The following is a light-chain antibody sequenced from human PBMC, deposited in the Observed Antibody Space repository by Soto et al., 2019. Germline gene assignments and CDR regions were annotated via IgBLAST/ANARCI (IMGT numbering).Light chain of an antibody. CDR2: GAS. J-gene: IGKJ5*01. CDR3: QQYGSSPLIT. Sequence: EIVLTQSPATLSLSPGERATLSCRASQSVRNSYLAWYQQKPGQAPRLLMSGASSRSTGIPDRFSGSGSGTDFTLTISRLEPEDFAVYYCQQYGSSPLITFGQGTRLEIK. V-gene: IGKV3-20*01. CDR1: QSVRNSY.